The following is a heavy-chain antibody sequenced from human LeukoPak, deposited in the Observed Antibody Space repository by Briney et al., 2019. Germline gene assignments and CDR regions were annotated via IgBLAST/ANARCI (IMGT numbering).Heavy chain of an antibody. CDR1: GFTFSSYA. D-gene: IGHD3-3*01. CDR3: ARGVGYYDFWSGYHDY. J-gene: IGHJ4*02. V-gene: IGHV3-64*01. CDR2: ISSNGGST. Sequence: GGSLRLSCAASGFTFSSYAMHWVRQAPGKGLEYVSAISSNGGSTYYANSVKGRFTISRDNSKNTRYLQMGSLRAEDMAVYYCARGVGYYDFWSGYHDYWGQGTLVTVSS.